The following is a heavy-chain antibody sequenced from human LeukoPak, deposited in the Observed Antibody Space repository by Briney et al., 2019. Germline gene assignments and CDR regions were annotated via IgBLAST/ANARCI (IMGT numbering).Heavy chain of an antibody. D-gene: IGHD1-26*01. Sequence: ASVKVSCKASGYTFTGYYMHWVRQAPGQGLEWMGWINPNSGGTNYAQKFQGRVTMTRDTSISTAYMELSRLRSDDTAVYYCARGRGIVGATRLYYFDYWGQGTLVTVSS. J-gene: IGHJ4*02. CDR3: ARGRGIVGATRLYYFDY. CDR1: GYTFTGYY. CDR2: INPNSGGT. V-gene: IGHV1-2*02.